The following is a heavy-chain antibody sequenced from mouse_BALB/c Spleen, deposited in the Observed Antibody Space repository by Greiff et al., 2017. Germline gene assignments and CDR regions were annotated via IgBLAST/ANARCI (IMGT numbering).Heavy chain of an antibody. CDR1: GFTFSSYT. CDR2: ISSGGGNT. V-gene: IGHV5-9*03. CDR3: ARDVDWAMDY. D-gene: IGHD2-4*01. J-gene: IGHJ4*01. Sequence: EVMLVESGGGLVKPGGSLKLSCAASGFTFSSYTMSWVRQTPEKRLEWVATISSGGGNTYYPDSVKGRFTISRDNAKNNLYLQMSSPRSEDTALYYCARDVDWAMDYWGQGTSVTVSS.